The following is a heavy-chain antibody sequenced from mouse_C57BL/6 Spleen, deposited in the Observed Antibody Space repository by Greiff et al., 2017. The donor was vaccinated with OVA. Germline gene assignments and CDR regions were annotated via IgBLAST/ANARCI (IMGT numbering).Heavy chain of an antibody. CDR2: ISDGGSYT. CDR1: GFTFSSYA. Sequence: EVQLVESGGGLVKPGGSLKLSCAASGFTFSSYAMSWVRQTPEKRLEWVATISDGGSYTYYPDNVKGRFTISRDNAKNNLYLQMSHLKSEDTAMYYCAREGTTNAMDYWGQGTSVTVSS. V-gene: IGHV5-4*01. CDR3: AREGTTNAMDY. J-gene: IGHJ4*01. D-gene: IGHD2-12*01.